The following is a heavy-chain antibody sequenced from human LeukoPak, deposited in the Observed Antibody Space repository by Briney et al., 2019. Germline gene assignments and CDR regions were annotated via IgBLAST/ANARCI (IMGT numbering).Heavy chain of an antibody. CDR1: GGSITSSNSY. CDR2: MYYSGNT. D-gene: IGHD6-13*01. Sequence: PSETLSLTCAVSGGSITSSNSYWNWIRQPPGKGLQWIGAMYYSGNTYYNPSLTSRVTISLDTSKNQFSLKLNSVTAADTAVYYCASIAAGRRPFDYWGQGTLVTVSS. V-gene: IGHV4-39*01. J-gene: IGHJ4*02. CDR3: ASIAAGRRPFDY.